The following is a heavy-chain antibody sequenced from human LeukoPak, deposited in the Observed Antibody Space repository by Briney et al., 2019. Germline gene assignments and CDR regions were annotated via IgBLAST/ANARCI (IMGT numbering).Heavy chain of an antibody. CDR3: TSTLRYCSSTSCHAIDY. J-gene: IGHJ4*02. D-gene: IGHD2-2*01. CDR2: IKSKTDGGTT. Sequence: GGSLRLSCAASGFTFSNAWMSWVRQAPGKGLEWVGRIKSKTDGGTTDYAAPVKGRFTISRDDSKNTLYLQMNSLKTEDTAVYYCTSTLRYCSSTSCHAIDYWGQGTLVTVSS. CDR1: GFTFSNAW. V-gene: IGHV3-15*01.